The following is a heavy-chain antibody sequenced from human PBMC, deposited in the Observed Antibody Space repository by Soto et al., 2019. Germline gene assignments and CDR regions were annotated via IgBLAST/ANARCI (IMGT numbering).Heavy chain of an antibody. CDR3: AKYYDSSGYYPFDP. CDR1: GGSISSYY. Sequence: SETLSLTCTVSGGSISSYYWSWILQPTGKGLERIGYIYYSESTNYNPSLKSRVNISVDTSKNQFSLKLSSVTAADTAVYYCAKYYDSSGYYPFDPWGQGTLVTVS. D-gene: IGHD3-22*01. V-gene: IGHV4-59*01. J-gene: IGHJ5*02. CDR2: IYYSEST.